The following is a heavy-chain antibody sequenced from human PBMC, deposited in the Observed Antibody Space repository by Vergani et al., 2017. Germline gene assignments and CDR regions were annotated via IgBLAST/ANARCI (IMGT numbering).Heavy chain of an antibody. V-gene: IGHV1-2*02. CDR3: ARELSPTYYDILTCSLY. D-gene: IGHD3-9*01. Sequence: QVQLVQSGAEVKKPGASVKVSCKASGDTFTGYYMHWVRQAPGQGLEWMGWINPNSGGTNYAQKFQGRVTMTRDTSISTAYMELSRLRSDDTAVYYCARELSPTYYDILTCSLYWGQGTLFTVSS. CDR1: GDTFTGYY. J-gene: IGHJ4*02. CDR2: INPNSGGT.